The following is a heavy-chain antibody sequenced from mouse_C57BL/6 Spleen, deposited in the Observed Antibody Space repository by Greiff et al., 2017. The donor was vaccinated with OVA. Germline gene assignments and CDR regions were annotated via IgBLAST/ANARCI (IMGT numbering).Heavy chain of an antibody. CDR2: INPSSGYT. CDR1: GYTFTSYT. D-gene: IGHD1-1*01. J-gene: IGHJ1*03. V-gene: IGHV1-4*01. Sequence: QVQLKQSGAELARPGASVKMSCKASGYTFTSYTMHWVKQRPGQGLEWIGYINPSSGYTKYNQKFKDKATLTADKSSSTAYMQLSSLTSEDSAVYYCERRAVSEYFDVWGTGTTVTVSS. CDR3: ERRAVSEYFDV.